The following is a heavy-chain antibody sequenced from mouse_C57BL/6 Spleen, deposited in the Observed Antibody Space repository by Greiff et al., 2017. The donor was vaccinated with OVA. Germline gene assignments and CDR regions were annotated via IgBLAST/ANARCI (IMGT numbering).Heavy chain of an antibody. CDR3: AKNDGYYRGNFDY. V-gene: IGHV2-5*01. CDR2: IWRGGST. CDR1: GFSLTSYG. J-gene: IGHJ2*01. D-gene: IGHD2-3*01. Sequence: VKLQESGPGLVQPSQSLSITCTVSGFSLTSYGVHWVRQSPGKGLEWLGVIWRGGSTDYNAAFMSRLSITKDNSKSQVFFKMNSLQADDTAIYICAKNDGYYRGNFDYWGQGTTLTVSS.